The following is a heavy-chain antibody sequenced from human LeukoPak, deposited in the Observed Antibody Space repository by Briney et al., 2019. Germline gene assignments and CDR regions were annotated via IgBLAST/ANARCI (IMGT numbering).Heavy chain of an antibody. CDR2: INPNSGGT. J-gene: IGHJ4*02. CDR3: ARELQPLLNLYYFDY. CDR1: GYTFTGYY. V-gene: IGHV1-2*02. Sequence: ASVKVSCKASGYTFTGYYMHWVRQAPGQGLEWMGWINPNSGGTNYAQKFQGRVTMTRDTSISTAYMELSRLRSDDTAVYYCARELQPLLNLYYFDYWGQGTLVTVSS. D-gene: IGHD2-2*02.